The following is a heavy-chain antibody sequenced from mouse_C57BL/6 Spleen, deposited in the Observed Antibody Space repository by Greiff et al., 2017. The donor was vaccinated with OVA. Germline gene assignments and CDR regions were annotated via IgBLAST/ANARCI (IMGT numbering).Heavy chain of an antibody. V-gene: IGHV1-4*01. CDR2: INPSSGYT. D-gene: IGHD2-2*01. J-gene: IGHJ1*03. CDR3: ARTGSLWYFYV. CDR1: GYTFTSYT. Sequence: QVQLQQSGAELARPGASVKMSCKASGYTFTSYTMHWVKQRPGQGLEWIGYINPSSGYTKYNQKFKDKATLTADKSSSTAYMQLSSLTSEDSAVYYCARTGSLWYFYVWGTGTTVTVSS.